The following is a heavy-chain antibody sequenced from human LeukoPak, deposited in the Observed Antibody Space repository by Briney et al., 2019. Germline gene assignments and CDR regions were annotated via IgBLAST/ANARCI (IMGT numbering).Heavy chain of an antibody. D-gene: IGHD6-19*01. Sequence: GGSVRLSCAASGFTFSSYCMHWVRQAPGKGLVWVSRINSDVSSTSYADSVKGRVTISRDNAKNTLYLQMNSLRTEDTAVYYCARDQGYTSGSSLGYWGQGTLVTVSS. V-gene: IGHV3-74*01. CDR3: ARDQGYTSGSSLGY. J-gene: IGHJ4*02. CDR2: INSDVSST. CDR1: GFTFSSYC.